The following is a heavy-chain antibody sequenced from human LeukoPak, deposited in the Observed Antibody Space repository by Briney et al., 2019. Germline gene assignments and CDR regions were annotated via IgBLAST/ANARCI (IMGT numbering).Heavy chain of an antibody. Sequence: ASVKVSCKASGYTFTGYYMHWVRQAPGQGLEWMGWINPNSGGTNYAQKFQGRVTMTRDTSISTAYMELSSLRSEDSAVYYCARDSRITIFGVVIPHNWFDPWGQGTLVTVSS. CDR3: ARDSRITIFGVVIPHNWFDP. CDR1: GYTFTGYY. V-gene: IGHV1-2*02. J-gene: IGHJ5*02. CDR2: INPNSGGT. D-gene: IGHD3-3*01.